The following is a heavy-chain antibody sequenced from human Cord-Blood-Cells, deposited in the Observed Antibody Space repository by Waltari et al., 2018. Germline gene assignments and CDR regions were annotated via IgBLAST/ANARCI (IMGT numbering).Heavy chain of an antibody. CDR1: GGSISSGGYY. Sequence: QVQLQESGPGLVKPSQTLSLTCTVSGGSISSGGYYWSWIRQPPGKGLEWIGYIYYSGSTYYNPSLKSRVTISVDTSKNQFSLKLSSVTAADTAVYYCARDPPRPHNWGPCGYFDLWGRGTLVTVSS. V-gene: IGHV4-31*03. CDR2: IYYSGST. J-gene: IGHJ2*01. D-gene: IGHD7-27*01. CDR3: ARDPPRPHNWGPCGYFDL.